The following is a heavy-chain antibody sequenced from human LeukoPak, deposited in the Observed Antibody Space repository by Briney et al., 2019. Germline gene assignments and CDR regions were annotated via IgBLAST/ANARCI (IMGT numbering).Heavy chain of an antibody. D-gene: IGHD6-13*01. J-gene: IGHJ5*02. CDR2: INHSGST. CDR1: GGSFSGYY. V-gene: IGHV4-34*01. Sequence: SETLSLTCAVYGGSFSGYYWSWIRQPPGKGLEWIGEINHSGSTNYNPSLKSRVTISVDTSKNQFSLKLSSVTAADTAVYYCARDRIRGLAAAGRGSWFDPWGQGTLVTVSS. CDR3: ARDRIRGLAAAGRGSWFDP.